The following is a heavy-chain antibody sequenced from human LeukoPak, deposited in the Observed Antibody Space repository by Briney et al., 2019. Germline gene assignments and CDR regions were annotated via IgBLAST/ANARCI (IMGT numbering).Heavy chain of an antibody. Sequence: PGGSLRLSCAVSGCTFSSYAMHWVRQAPGKGLEWVAVISYDGSNKYYADSVKGRFTISRDNSKNTLYLQMNSLRAEDTAVYYCARDIFDYWGQGTLVTVSS. CDR2: ISYDGSNK. J-gene: IGHJ4*02. CDR1: GCTFSSYA. V-gene: IGHV3-30-3*01. CDR3: ARDIFDY.